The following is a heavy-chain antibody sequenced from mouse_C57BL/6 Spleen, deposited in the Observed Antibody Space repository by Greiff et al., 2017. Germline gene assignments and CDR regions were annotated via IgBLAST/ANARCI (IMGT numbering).Heavy chain of an antibody. Sequence: EVKLVESGGGLVKPGGSLKLSCAASGFTFSSYAMSWVRQTPEKRLEWVATISDGGSYTYYPDNVKGRFTISRDNAKNNLYLQMSHLKSEDTAMYYCARQLGSLDYWGQGTTLTVSS. D-gene: IGHD4-1*01. CDR3: ARQLGSLDY. J-gene: IGHJ2*01. V-gene: IGHV5-4*03. CDR1: GFTFSSYA. CDR2: ISDGGSYT.